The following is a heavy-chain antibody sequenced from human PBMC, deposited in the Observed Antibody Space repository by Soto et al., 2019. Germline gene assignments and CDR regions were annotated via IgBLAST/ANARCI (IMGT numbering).Heavy chain of an antibody. Sequence: QVQLVQSGAEVRKPGSAVRVSCKASGGTFNMYAMNWVRQAPGQGLEWMAGIIPIFDTPRYSQQFQGRVTITVDESTSTAYMELSSLRSEDTAIYYCARSIGSGGVIGGFDYWGQGTLVTFAS. J-gene: IGHJ4*02. V-gene: IGHV1-69*01. CDR2: IIPIFDTP. CDR3: ARSIGSGGVIGGFDY. CDR1: GGTFNMYA. D-gene: IGHD3-16*02.